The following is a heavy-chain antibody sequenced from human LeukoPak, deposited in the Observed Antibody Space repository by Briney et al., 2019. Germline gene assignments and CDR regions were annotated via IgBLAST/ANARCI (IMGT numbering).Heavy chain of an antibody. CDR2: IYPGDSDT. J-gene: IGHJ4*02. Sequence: GESLKISCKGSGYRFTSYWIGWVRPMPGKGLEWMGLIYPGDSDTRYSPSLQGQVTISADKSISTAYLQWSSLKASDTAMYYCAIGGDSTTSCYRCFDYWGQGTLVTVSS. CDR1: GYRFTSYW. D-gene: IGHD2-2*02. V-gene: IGHV5-51*01. CDR3: AIGGDSTTSCYRCFDY.